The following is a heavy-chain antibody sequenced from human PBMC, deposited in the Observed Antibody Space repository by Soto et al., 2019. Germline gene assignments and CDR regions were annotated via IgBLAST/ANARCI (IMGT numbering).Heavy chain of an antibody. J-gene: IGHJ3*02. CDR1: GGSVNSGNYY. CDR2: MSHSGGT. D-gene: IGHD1-1*01. Sequence: QVQLQQWGAGLLKPSETLSLTCAVFGGSVNSGNYYWSWIRQPPGKGLEWIREMSHSGGTHFNPSLKSRVTISVDTSKNQFSLKMSSVTAADTALYYCARVERGTATTVVDAFDIWGPGTMVTVSS. CDR3: ARVERGTATTVVDAFDI. V-gene: IGHV4-34*01.